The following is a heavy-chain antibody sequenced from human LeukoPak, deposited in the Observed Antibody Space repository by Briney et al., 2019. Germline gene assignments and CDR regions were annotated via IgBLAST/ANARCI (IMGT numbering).Heavy chain of an antibody. CDR1: GFTFSSYA. CDR3: AKESHLPRWYLSLGRHYCFDY. CDR2: ISGSGGST. D-gene: IGHD6-13*01. Sequence: GGSLRLSCAASGFTFSSYAMSWVRQAPGKGLEWVSAISGSGGSTYYADSVKGRFTISRDNSKNTLYLQMNSLRAEDTAVYYCAKESHLPRWYLSLGRHYCFDYWGQGTLVTVSS. J-gene: IGHJ4*02. V-gene: IGHV3-23*01.